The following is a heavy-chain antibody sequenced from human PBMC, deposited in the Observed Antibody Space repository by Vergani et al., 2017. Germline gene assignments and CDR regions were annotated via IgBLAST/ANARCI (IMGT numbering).Heavy chain of an antibody. CDR3: ARGHGPSKLTGTTVSDAFDI. Sequence: EVQLLESGGGLVQPGGSLRLSCAASGFTFSSYAMSWVRQAPGKGLEWVSAISGSGGSTYYADSVKGRFTISRDNSKNTLYLQMNSLRAEDTAVYYCARGHGPSKLTGTTVSDAFDIWGQGTMVTVSS. J-gene: IGHJ3*02. CDR1: GFTFSSYA. CDR2: ISGSGGST. V-gene: IGHV3-23*01. D-gene: IGHD1-7*01.